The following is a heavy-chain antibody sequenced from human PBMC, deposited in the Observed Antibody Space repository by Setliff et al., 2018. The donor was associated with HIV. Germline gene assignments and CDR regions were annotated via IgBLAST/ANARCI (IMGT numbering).Heavy chain of an antibody. CDR3: ARGDGSNYFFFDY. V-gene: IGHV1-2*06. CDR1: GYTFTGYY. D-gene: IGHD5-12*01. Sequence: ASVKVSCKASGYTFTGYYMHWVRQAPGQXLEWMGRSNPNSGGTNYAQKFQGRVTMTRDTSISTAYMELSRLRSDDTAVYYCARGDGSNYFFFDYWGQGTLVTVSS. CDR2: SNPNSGGT. J-gene: IGHJ4*02.